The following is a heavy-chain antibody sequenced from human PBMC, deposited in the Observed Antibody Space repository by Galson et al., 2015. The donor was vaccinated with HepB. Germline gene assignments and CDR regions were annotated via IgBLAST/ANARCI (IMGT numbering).Heavy chain of an antibody. CDR1: GYTFTNDD. V-gene: IGHV1-8*01. J-gene: IGHJ1*01. Sequence: SVKVSCKASGYTFTNDDINWVRQAAGQGLEWMGWMNPSSGNTGFAQKFQGRVTLTRDTSISTAYMELSNPTSEDTAVYYCARGAGSIGYWGQGTLVTISS. CDR2: MNPSSGNT. D-gene: IGHD1-14*01. CDR3: ARGAGSIGY.